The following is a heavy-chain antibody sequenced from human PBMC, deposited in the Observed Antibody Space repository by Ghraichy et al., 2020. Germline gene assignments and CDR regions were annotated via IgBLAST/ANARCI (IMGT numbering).Heavy chain of an antibody. CDR1: GFTFSSYA. V-gene: IGHV3-23*01. CDR2: ISGSGGST. CDR3: AKEARSIAARSELL. D-gene: IGHD6-6*01. J-gene: IGHJ4*02. Sequence: GESLNISCAASGFTFSSYAMSWVRQAPGKGLEWVSAISGSGGSTYYADSVKGRFTISRDNSKNTLYLQMNSLRAEDTAVYYCAKEARSIAARSELLWGQGTLVTVSS.